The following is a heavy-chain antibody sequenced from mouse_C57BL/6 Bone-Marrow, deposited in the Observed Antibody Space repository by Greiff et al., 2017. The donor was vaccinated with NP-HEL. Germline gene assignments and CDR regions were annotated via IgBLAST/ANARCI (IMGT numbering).Heavy chain of an antibody. V-gene: IGHV1-9*01. CDR1: GYTFTGYW. Sequence: QVQLQQSGAELMKPGASVQLSCKAPGYTFTGYWIEWVKQRPGHGLEWIGEILPGSGSTNYNEKFKGKATFTADTSSNTAYMKLSSLTTEDSAIYDYARTGTAWFAYWGQGTLVTVSA. CDR2: ILPGSGST. D-gene: IGHD4-1*01. J-gene: IGHJ3*01. CDR3: ARTGTAWFAY.